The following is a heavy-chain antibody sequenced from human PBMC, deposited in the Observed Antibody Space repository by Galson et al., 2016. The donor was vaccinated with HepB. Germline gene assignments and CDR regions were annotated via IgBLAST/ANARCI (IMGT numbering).Heavy chain of an antibody. CDR3: ARGEYDYGDYGRGGGVDV. J-gene: IGHJ6*02. V-gene: IGHV3-53*01. CDR1: GFIVSNNY. D-gene: IGHD4-17*01. Sequence: SLRLSCAASGFIVSNNYMSWVRQAPGKGLEWVSGIYSGGSTHYADSVEGRFAISRDNAKNTVYLEMSGLRAEDTAVYYCARGEYDYGDYGRGGGVDVWGQGTTVTVSS. CDR2: IYSGGST.